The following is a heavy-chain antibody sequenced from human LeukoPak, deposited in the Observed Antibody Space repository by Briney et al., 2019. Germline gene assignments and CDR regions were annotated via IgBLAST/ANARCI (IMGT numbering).Heavy chain of an antibody. CDR2: INKDGTEK. Sequence: GGSLRLSCAAYQLTFSSYCMTWVRHGPGKGLEWVATINKDGTEKYYVDSVKGRFTISRDNVENSLYLHMDSLRAEDTAVYYCARDTCGCGSGWHLYWYFDLWGRGTLVTVSS. CDR3: ARDTCGCGSGWHLYWYFDL. D-gene: IGHD6-19*01. V-gene: IGHV3-7*01. CDR1: QLTFSSYC. J-gene: IGHJ2*01.